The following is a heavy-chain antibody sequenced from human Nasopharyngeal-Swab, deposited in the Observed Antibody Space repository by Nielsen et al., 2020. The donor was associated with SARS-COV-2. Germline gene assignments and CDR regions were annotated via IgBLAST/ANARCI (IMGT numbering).Heavy chain of an antibody. CDR3: ASQFYSSSWSGEKNYYYYGMDV. CDR2: IIPILGIA. J-gene: IGHJ6*02. CDR1: GGTFSSYA. Sequence: VKVSCKASGGTFSSYAISWVRQAPGQGLEWMGRIIPILGIANYAQKFQGRVTITADKSTSTAYMELSSLRSEDTAVYYCASQFYSSSWSGEKNYYYYGMDVWGQGTTVTVSS. D-gene: IGHD6-13*01. V-gene: IGHV1-69*04.